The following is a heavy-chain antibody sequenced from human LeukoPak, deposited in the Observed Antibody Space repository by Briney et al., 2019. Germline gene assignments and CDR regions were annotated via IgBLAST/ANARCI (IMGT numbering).Heavy chain of an antibody. CDR1: GGSISSYY. V-gene: IGHV4-34*01. CDR3: ARGRNDFWSGTFDY. Sequence: SETLSLTCTVSGGSISSYYWSWIRQPPGKGLEWIGEINHSGSTNYNPSLKSRVTISVDTSKNQFSLKLSSVTAADTAVYYCARGRNDFWSGTFDYWGQGTLVTVSS. D-gene: IGHD3-3*01. CDR2: INHSGST. J-gene: IGHJ4*02.